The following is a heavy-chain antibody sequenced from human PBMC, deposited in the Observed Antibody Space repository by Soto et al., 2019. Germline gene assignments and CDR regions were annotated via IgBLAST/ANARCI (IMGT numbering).Heavy chain of an antibody. V-gene: IGHV5-51*03. CDR3: ARRDMLTGYVYFDS. CDR1: GYTFTKYW. CDR2: IYPGDSDT. D-gene: IGHD3-9*01. J-gene: IGHJ4*02. Sequence: EVQLVQSGAEVKKPGESLKISCQGSGYTFTKYWVGWVRQMPGKGLGWMGIIYPGDSDTRYSPSFQGQVTISVDKSINTAYLQWSSLQASDSATYYCARRDMLTGYVYFDSWGQGTEVTVSS.